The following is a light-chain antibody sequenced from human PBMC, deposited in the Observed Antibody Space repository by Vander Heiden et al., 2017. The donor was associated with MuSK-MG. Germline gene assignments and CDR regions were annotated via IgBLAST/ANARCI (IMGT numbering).Light chain of an antibody. V-gene: IGKV3-11*01. CDR3: QQRSNRRT. J-gene: IGKJ4*01. CDR1: QSVSSY. CDR2: DAS. Sequence: IVLTQSPATLSLSPGDRATLSCRASQSVSSYLAWYHQKPGQAPMLLIDDASNRTTGIPTRFSGSGSGTDFTLTISSLEPEDVAVYYCQQRSNRRTFGGGTKVEIK.